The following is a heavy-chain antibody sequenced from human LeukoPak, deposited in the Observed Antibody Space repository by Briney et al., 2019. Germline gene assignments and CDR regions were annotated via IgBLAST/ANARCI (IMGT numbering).Heavy chain of an antibody. Sequence: ASVKVSCKAFGYSLTNYYVHWVRQAPGQGLEWMGEINPSGGSTSYVQKFQGRITVTRDTYTNTVYMDLSSLRSVDTATYYCARGAPTTRIGAGRFDYWGQGSLLTVAS. V-gene: IGHV1-46*01. D-gene: IGHD5-12*01. CDR3: ARGAPTTRIGAGRFDY. J-gene: IGHJ4*02. CDR1: GYSLTNYY. CDR2: INPSGGST.